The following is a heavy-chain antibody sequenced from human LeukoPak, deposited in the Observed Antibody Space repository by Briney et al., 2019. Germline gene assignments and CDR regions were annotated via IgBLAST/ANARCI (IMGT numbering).Heavy chain of an antibody. Sequence: PGGSLRLSCAASGFTFSNAWMSWVRQAPGKGLEWVAFIRYDGSNKYYADSVKGRFTISRDNSKNTLYLQMNSLRAEDTAVYYCAKEVPNYDFWSGYSGTDYWGQGTLVTVSS. CDR1: GFTFSNAW. CDR2: IRYDGSNK. J-gene: IGHJ4*02. V-gene: IGHV3-30*02. CDR3: AKEVPNYDFWSGYSGTDY. D-gene: IGHD3-3*01.